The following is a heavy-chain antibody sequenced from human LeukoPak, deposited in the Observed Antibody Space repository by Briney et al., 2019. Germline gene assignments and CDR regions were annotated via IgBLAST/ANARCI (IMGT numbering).Heavy chain of an antibody. CDR1: GFAFSSYA. CDR2: ISGGGAAT. D-gene: IGHD3-22*01. V-gene: IGHV3-23*01. J-gene: IGHJ5*02. Sequence: GGSLRLSCAASGFAFSSYAMTWVRQAPGKGLEWVSGISGGGAATYYADSVKGRFTISRDNSKNTLYLQMNGLRAEDTALYYCAKDFSDSTGYYNWFDTWGQGTLVTVSS. CDR3: AKDFSDSTGYYNWFDT.